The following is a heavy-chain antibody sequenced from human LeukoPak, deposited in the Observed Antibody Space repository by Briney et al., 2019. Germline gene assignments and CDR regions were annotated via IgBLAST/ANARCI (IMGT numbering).Heavy chain of an antibody. V-gene: IGHV4-34*01. CDR3: ARGLWSFDY. D-gene: IGHD3-10*01. CDR1: GGSFSGYY. J-gene: IGHJ4*02. CDR2: INHSGST. Sequence: PSETLSLTCAVYGGSFSGYYWSWIRQPPGKGLEWIGEINHSGSTNYNPSLKSRVTISVDTSKNQLSLKLSSVTAADTAVYYCARGLWSFDYWGQGTLVTVSS.